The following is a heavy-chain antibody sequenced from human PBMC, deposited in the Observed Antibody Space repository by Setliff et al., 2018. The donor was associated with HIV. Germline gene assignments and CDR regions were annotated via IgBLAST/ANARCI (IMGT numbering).Heavy chain of an antibody. V-gene: IGHV3-48*03. CDR3: ARVADGYNSYFDY. Sequence: PGGSLRLSCVASGFIFSSYEMNWVRQAPGKGLEWVSSIISGDSTIYYADSVKGRFTISRDNAKNSLFLQMHSLRAEDTAVYYCARVADGYNSYFDYWGQGTVVTVSS. CDR1: GFIFSSYE. CDR2: IISGDSTI. D-gene: IGHD5-18*01. J-gene: IGHJ4*02.